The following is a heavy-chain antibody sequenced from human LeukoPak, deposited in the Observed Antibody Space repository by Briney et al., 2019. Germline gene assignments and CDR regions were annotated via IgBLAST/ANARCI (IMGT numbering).Heavy chain of an antibody. D-gene: IGHD3-10*01. CDR3: ARALSGRYGMDV. CDR2: IYSGGST. CDR1: GFTVSSNY. Sequence: PGGSLRLSCAASGFTVSSNYMSWVRQAPGEGLEWVSVIYSGGSTYYADSVKGRFTISRDNSKNTLYLRMNSLRAEDTAVYYCARALSGRYGMDVWGKGTTVTVSS. V-gene: IGHV3-53*01. J-gene: IGHJ6*04.